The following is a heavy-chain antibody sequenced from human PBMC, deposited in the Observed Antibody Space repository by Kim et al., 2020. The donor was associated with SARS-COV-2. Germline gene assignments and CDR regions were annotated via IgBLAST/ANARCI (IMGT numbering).Heavy chain of an antibody. CDR1: GYSFTSYW. CDR3: ASPYCSSTSCYTGFDY. CDR2: IYPGDSDT. V-gene: IGHV5-51*01. D-gene: IGHD2-2*02. J-gene: IGHJ4*02. Sequence: GESLQISCKGSGYSFTSYWIGWVRQMPRKGLEWMGIIYPGDSDTRYSPSFQGQVTISADKSISTAYLQWSSLKASDTAMYYCASPYCSSTSCYTGFDYWGQGTLVTVSS.